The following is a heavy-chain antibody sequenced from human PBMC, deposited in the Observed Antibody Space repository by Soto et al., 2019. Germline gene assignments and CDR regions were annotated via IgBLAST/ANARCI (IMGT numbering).Heavy chain of an antibody. CDR2: IIPIFGTA. CDR1: GGTFSSYS. J-gene: IGHJ2*01. Sequence: QVQLVQSGAEVKKPGSSVKVSCKASGGTFSSYSINWELQAPGQGLEWMGGIIPIFGTANYAQKFKGRVTLTADESTRTAHMEPSSLRNADTGLYYWGRPFHAGPGGWYFDLWCRGNLVSVSS. D-gene: IGHD3-16*01. CDR3: GRPFHAGPGGWYFDL. V-gene: IGHV1-69*01.